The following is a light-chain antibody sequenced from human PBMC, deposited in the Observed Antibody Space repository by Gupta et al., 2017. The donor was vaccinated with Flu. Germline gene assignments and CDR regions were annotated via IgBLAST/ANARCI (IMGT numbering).Light chain of an antibody. CDR3: SATSISHV. J-gene: IGLJ3*02. Sequence: SALPQPASVSGSPGRSITISCTRTTSDVSWYQQHPGQDPKLLLDAVSNRPSGISNRCSGSRSGNTASLTIARPKAEDEDDYYCSATSISHVFGGGTKVTVL. CDR1: TSD. CDR2: AVS. V-gene: IGLV2-14*01.